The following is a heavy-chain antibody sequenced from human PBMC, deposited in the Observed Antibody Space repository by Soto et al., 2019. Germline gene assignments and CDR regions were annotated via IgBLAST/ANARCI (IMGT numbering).Heavy chain of an antibody. Sequence: GGSLRLSCAASGFTFSSYATSWVRQAPGKGLEWVSAISGSGDSTYYADSVKGRFTISRDNSKNTLYLQMNSLRAEDTAVYYCAKTGIWVGELSSFYGMVVGGQGTTHTVSS. CDR2: ISGSGDST. D-gene: IGHD3-10*01. V-gene: IGHV3-23*01. CDR1: GFTFSSYA. J-gene: IGHJ6*01. CDR3: AKTGIWVGELSSFYGMVV.